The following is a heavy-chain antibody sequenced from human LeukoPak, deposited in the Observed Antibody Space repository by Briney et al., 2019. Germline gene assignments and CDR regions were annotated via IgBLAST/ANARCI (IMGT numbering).Heavy chain of an antibody. D-gene: IGHD6-19*01. CDR3: ARVSSSGWYASYNWFDP. J-gene: IGHJ5*02. CDR1: GGTFSSYA. V-gene: IGHV1-69*13. CDR2: IIPIFGTA. Sequence: ASVKVSCKASGGTFSSYAISWVRQAPGQGLEWMGGIIPIFGTANYAQKFQGRVTITADESTSTAYMELSSLRSEDTAVYYCARVSSSGWYASYNWFDPWGQGTLVTVSS.